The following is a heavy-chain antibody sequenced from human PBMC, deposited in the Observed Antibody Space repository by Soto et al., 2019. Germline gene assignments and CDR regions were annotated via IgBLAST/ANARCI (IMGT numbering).Heavy chain of an antibody. J-gene: IGHJ3*02. D-gene: IGHD3-3*01. CDR2: INPATGAA. Sequence: QLHLVQSGAVVKKPGASVTVSCSASGYPVTAYYMHWVRQAPGRGVEWMGGINPATGAAKYTQTFQGRGTMTRDTSTGTVFMELSGLTFEDTAVFYCARGGGVGVAGSAAFDMWGQGTLVTVSS. V-gene: IGHV1-2*02. CDR1: GYPVTAYY. CDR3: ARGGGVGVAGSAAFDM.